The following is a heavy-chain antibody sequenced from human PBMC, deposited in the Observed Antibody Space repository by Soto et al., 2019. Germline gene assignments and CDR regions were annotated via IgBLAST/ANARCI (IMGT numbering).Heavy chain of an antibody. J-gene: IGHJ6*02. CDR3: ARGKYCSSTSCYISYQALRGYYGMDV. V-gene: IGHV4-59*01. D-gene: IGHD2-2*02. Sequence: SETLSLTSTSSGGSMRYYYWSWIRQPPGKGLEWIGYIDYSGSTKYNPALKSRVTMSVETSKNHFSLKLNSVTTADTAVYYCARGKYCSSTSCYISYQALRGYYGMDVWGQGTTVTVSS. CDR1: GGSMRYYY. CDR2: IDYSGST.